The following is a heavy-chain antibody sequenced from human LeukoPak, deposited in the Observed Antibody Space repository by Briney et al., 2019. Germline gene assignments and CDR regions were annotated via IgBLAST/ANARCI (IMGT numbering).Heavy chain of an antibody. V-gene: IGHV3-48*01. D-gene: IGHD2-8*01. CDR3: ARAFYCSNGVCSSSGDH. CDR2: ISSSSRTI. Sequence: PGGSLRLSCAASGFTFSSYNMNWVRQAPGKGLEWVSYISSSSRTIYYADSVKGRFTISRDNSKNTLYLQMNSLRGEDTATYYCARAFYCSNGVCSSSGDHWGQGILVTVSS. J-gene: IGHJ4*02. CDR1: GFTFSSYN.